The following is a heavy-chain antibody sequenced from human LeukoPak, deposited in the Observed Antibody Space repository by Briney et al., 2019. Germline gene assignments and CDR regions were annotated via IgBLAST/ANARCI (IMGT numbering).Heavy chain of an antibody. CDR3: ARLAAAGQYYYYGMDV. V-gene: IGHV3-21*01. Sequence: GGSLRLSCAASGFTFSSYSMNGVRQAPGKGLEWVSSISSSSSYIYYADSVKGRFTISRDNAKNSLYLQMNSLRAEDTAVYYCARLAAAGQYYYYGMDVWGQGTTVTVSS. D-gene: IGHD6-13*01. CDR2: ISSSSSYI. CDR1: GFTFSSYS. J-gene: IGHJ6*02.